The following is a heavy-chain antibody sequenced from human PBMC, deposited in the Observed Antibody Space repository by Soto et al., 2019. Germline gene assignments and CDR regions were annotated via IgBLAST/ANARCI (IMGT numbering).Heavy chain of an antibody. Sequence: GSGPTLVNPTQTLTLTCTFSGFSLSTSGVGVGWIRQPPGKALEWLALIYWNDDKRYSPSLKSRLTITKDTSKNQVVLTMTNMDPVDTAKYYCAHREAGATLYYYYYYGMDVWGQGTTVTVSS. CDR2: IYWNDDK. J-gene: IGHJ6*02. V-gene: IGHV2-5*01. CDR3: AHREAGATLYYYYYYGMDV. D-gene: IGHD1-26*01. CDR1: GFSLSTSGVG.